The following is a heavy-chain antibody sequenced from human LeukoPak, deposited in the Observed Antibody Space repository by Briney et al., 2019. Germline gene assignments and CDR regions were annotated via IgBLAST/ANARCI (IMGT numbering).Heavy chain of an antibody. CDR2: ISSSGSTI. V-gene: IGHV3-48*03. J-gene: IGHJ6*03. CDR3: ARVLEPATGYYMDV. CDR1: GFTFSSYE. Sequence: PGGSLRLSCAASGFTFSSYEMNWVRQAPGKGLEWVSYISSSGSTIYYADSVKGRFTISRDNSGNTMYLQMNSLRIEDTAVYYCARVLEPATGYYMDVWGKGTTVTIS. D-gene: IGHD5-24*01.